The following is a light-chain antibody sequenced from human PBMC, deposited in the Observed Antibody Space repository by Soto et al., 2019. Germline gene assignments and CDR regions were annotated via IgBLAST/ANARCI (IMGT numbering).Light chain of an antibody. CDR2: DAS. Sequence: EIVMTQSPATLSVSPGERATLSSRASQSVNIYLAWYQQKPGQAPRLLIYDASNRAAGIPARFSGSGSGTDFTLTISSLEPEDFAVYYCQQRSNWPSWTFGQGTKVDIK. CDR3: QQRSNWPSWT. V-gene: IGKV3-11*01. CDR1: QSVNIY. J-gene: IGKJ1*01.